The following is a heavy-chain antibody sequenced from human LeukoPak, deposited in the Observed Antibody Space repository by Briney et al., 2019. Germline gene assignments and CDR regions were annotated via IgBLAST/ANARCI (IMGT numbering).Heavy chain of an antibody. D-gene: IGHD1-26*01. V-gene: IGHV4-59*11. CDR2: IYYSGST. J-gene: IGHJ6*04. Sequence: SETLSLTCTVSGDSISGHFWSWIRQAPGKGLEWIGYIYYSGSTNYNPSLKSRVTISVDTSKNQFSLKLSSVTAADTAVYYCARDYGRAGLGVLDVWGKGTTVTVSS. CDR3: ARDYGRAGLGVLDV. CDR1: GDSISGHF.